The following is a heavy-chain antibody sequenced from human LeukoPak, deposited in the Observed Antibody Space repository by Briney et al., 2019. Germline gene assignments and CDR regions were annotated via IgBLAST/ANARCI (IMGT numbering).Heavy chain of an antibody. D-gene: IGHD3-3*01. CDR3: ARDRPTGASRLFVVQ. CDR2: MSSGSRYI. V-gene: IGHV3-21*01. J-gene: IGHJ4*02. CDR1: GFTFSSYS. Sequence: GGSLRLSCAASGFTFSSYSMTWVRQAPGKGLEWTSSMSSGSRYIYYADSVRGRFTISRDNAKNSLSLLMNSLRAEDTAVYYCARDRPTGASRLFVVQWGQGTLVTVSS.